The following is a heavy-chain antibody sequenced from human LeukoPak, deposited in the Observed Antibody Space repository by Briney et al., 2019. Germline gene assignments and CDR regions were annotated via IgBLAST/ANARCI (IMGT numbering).Heavy chain of an antibody. CDR2: ISAYNGNT. V-gene: IGHV1-18*01. Sequence: ASVKVSCKASDYTFTSYGISWVRQAPGQGLEWMGWISAYNGNTNYAQKLQGRVTMTTDTSTSTAYMELRSLRSDDTAVYYCARDGRTHSKGPTFFDYWGQGTLVTVSS. J-gene: IGHJ4*02. D-gene: IGHD4-11*01. CDR1: DYTFTSYG. CDR3: ARDGRTHSKGPTFFDY.